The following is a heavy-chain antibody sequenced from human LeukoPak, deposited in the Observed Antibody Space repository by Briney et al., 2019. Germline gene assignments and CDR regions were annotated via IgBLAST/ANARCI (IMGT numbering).Heavy chain of an antibody. V-gene: IGHV3-30*04. CDR3: ASQYYDFWSGYYSVGYFDY. J-gene: IGHJ4*02. Sequence: GGSLRLSCAASGFTFSSYAMHWVRQAPGKGLEWVAVISYDGSNKYYADSVKGRFTISRENSKNTLYLQMNSLRAEDTAVYYCASQYYDFWSGYYSVGYFDYWGQGTLVTVSS. D-gene: IGHD3-3*01. CDR2: ISYDGSNK. CDR1: GFTFSSYA.